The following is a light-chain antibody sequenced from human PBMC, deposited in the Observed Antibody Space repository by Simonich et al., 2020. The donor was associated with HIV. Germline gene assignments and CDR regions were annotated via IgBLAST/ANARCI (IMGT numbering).Light chain of an antibody. CDR2: TSS. V-gene: IGKV3-20*01. CDR1: QSVNSNF. Sequence: EIVLTQSPGTLSLSPGERATPSCRASQSVNSNFLAWYQQKPGQAPRLLIYTSSSRTTGIPDRFSGSGSGTDFTLTISRLEPEDFAVYYCQQYGSSPLTFGGGTKVEIK. J-gene: IGKJ4*01. CDR3: QQYGSSPLT.